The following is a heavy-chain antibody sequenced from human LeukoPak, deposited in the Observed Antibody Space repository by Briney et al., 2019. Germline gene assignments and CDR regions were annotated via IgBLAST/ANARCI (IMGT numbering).Heavy chain of an antibody. CDR2: VYPGDSDT. J-gene: IGHJ3*02. Sequence: GESLKISCKGSGYSFTSHWIGWVRQMPGKGLEWMGIVYPGDSDTRYSPSFQGQVTMSADKSISTAYLQWSSLKASDTAMYYCAACITIFGVVPDAFDIWGQGTMVTVSS. CDR3: AACITIFGVVPDAFDI. V-gene: IGHV5-51*01. D-gene: IGHD3-3*01. CDR1: GYSFTSHW.